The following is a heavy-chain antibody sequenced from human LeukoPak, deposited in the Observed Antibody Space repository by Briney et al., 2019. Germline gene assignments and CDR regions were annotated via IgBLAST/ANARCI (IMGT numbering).Heavy chain of an antibody. Sequence: GRSLRLSCAASGFTFSSYAMHWVRQAPGKGLEWVGRIRGKTDGETTDYAAPVQGRFTISRDDSKDTLYLQMNSLKTEDTAVYYCILAAAGPAYWGQGTLVTVSS. J-gene: IGHJ4*02. V-gene: IGHV3-15*01. CDR1: GFTFSSYA. CDR3: ILAAAGPAY. CDR2: IRGKTDGETT. D-gene: IGHD6-13*01.